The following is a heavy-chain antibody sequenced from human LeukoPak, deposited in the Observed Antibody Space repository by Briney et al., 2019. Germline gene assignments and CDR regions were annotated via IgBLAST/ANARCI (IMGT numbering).Heavy chain of an antibody. CDR1: GGSFSTYY. CDR3: ARGPVGYCSSTSCSNWFDP. CDR2: INHGGST. Sequence: SETLSLTCAVSGGSFSTYYWSWIRQPPGKGLESIGQINHGGSTNYNPSLKSRVTISVDTSKNQFSLKLSSVTAADTAVYYCARGPVGYCSSTSCSNWFDPWGQGTLVTVSS. V-gene: IGHV4-34*01. D-gene: IGHD2-2*01. J-gene: IGHJ5*02.